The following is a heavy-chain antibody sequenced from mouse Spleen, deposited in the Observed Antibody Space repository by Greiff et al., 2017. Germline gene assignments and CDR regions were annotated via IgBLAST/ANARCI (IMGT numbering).Heavy chain of an antibody. Sequence: QVQLQQSGAELARPGASVKLSCKASGYTFTDYYINWVKQRTGQGLEWIGEIYPGSGNTYYNEKFKGKATLTADKSSSTAYMQLSSLTYEDSAVYFCASLKGFDYAMDYWGQGTSVTVSS. CDR2: IYPGSGNT. J-gene: IGHJ4*01. D-gene: IGHD1-3*01. V-gene: IGHV1-77*01. CDR3: ASLKGFDYAMDY. CDR1: GYTFTDYY.